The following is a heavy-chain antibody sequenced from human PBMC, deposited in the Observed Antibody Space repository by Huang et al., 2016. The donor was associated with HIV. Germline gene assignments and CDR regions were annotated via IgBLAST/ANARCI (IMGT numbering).Heavy chain of an antibody. CDR2: VYQMGST. CDR1: GDFISSTNYY. J-gene: IGHJ4*02. Sequence: QLQLQESGPGQVKPSETLSLTCTVSGDFISSTNYYWGWIRQSPGKGLEWVGSVYQMGSTNYNPSLKSRVTLSVDTSRNQFSLRWNSVTAADTAVYYCASQHIGAAATWFWGRGTQVAVSS. CDR3: ASQHIGAAATWF. V-gene: IGHV4-39*01. D-gene: IGHD6-13*01.